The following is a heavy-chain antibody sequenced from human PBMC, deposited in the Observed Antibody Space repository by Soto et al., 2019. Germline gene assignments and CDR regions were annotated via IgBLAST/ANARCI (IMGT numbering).Heavy chain of an antibody. J-gene: IGHJ5*02. CDR2: TYFRSKWYN. CDR3: AKGDNLGPKNRYALDP. Sequence: SQTLSLTCAISVDSVSSNTASWNLISQSPSRGLEWLGRTYFRSKWYNDYAVSVKSRIIINPDTSNNQFSLQLNSVTPEDTAVYFCAKGDNLGPKNRYALDPSGQGIMVTV. V-gene: IGHV6-1*01. CDR1: VDSVSSNTAS. D-gene: IGHD5-12*01.